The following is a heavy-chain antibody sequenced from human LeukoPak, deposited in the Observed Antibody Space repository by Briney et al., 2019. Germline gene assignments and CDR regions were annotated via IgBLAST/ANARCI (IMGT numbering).Heavy chain of an antibody. CDR3: ARGGQWPVDY. Sequence: GGSLRLSCAASGFTFSSYYMSWVRQAPGKGLEWVANIKQGGSEKYYVDSVKGRFTISRDNAKNSLYLQMNSLRAEDTAVYYCARGGQWPVDYWGQGTLVTFSS. CDR1: GFTFSSYY. V-gene: IGHV3-7*01. J-gene: IGHJ4*02. D-gene: IGHD6-19*01. CDR2: IKQGGSEK.